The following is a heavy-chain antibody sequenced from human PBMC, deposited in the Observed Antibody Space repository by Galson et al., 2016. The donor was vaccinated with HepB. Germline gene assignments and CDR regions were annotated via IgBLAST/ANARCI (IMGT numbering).Heavy chain of an antibody. CDR2: VYSDGKT. V-gene: IGHV3-53*01. J-gene: IGHJ3*02. CDR3: ARDGGYAGSYSVGDAFDI. CDR1: GFNVSYSY. Sequence: SLRLSCADSGFNVSYSYMTWVRQAPGKGLEWVSIVYSDGKTFYADSVKGRFTISRDNSKNTLYLQMNSLRAEDTAMYYCARDGGYAGSYSVGDAFDIWGHGTMVTVSS. D-gene: IGHD1-26*01.